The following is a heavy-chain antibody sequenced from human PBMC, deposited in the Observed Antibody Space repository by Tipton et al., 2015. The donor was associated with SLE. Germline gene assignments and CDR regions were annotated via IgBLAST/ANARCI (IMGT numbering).Heavy chain of an antibody. D-gene: IGHD3-10*01. CDR3: ARQGFGASTGMDWFDP. CDR1: GGYINNYY. J-gene: IGHJ5*02. V-gene: IGHV4-59*08. CDR2: IYSRGNI. Sequence: TLSLTCTVSGGYINNYYWSWIRQPPGKGLEWIGHIYSRGNINYNPSLKSRVTMSVDTSKNQFSLRLNSVTAADTAVYYCARQGFGASTGMDWFDPWGQGTLVTASS.